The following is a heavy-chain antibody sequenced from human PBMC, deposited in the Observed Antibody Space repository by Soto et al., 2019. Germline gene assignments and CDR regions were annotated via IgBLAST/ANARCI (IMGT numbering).Heavy chain of an antibody. Sequence: QVRLVQSGGGVVQPGRSLQLSCAASGFTFSNYGMHWVRQAPGKGLEWVAFISYDGSNRHYADSGRGRFIISRDNSKNTLYLEMNSLRAEDTAVYLCAGGNYYGDYWGQGTLVTVSS. CDR1: GFTFSNYG. J-gene: IGHJ4*02. CDR3: AGGNYYGDY. CDR2: ISYDGSNR. V-gene: IGHV3-30*03. D-gene: IGHD1-26*01.